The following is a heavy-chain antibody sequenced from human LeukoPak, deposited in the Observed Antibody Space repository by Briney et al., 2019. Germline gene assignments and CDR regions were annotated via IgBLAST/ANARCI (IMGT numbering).Heavy chain of an antibody. CDR3: VRDGEGVAIGVNFCFDP. J-gene: IGHJ5*02. V-gene: IGHV1-8*01. CDR1: GFIFSNFD. D-gene: IGHD3-10*01. Sequence: GASVKVSCRASGFIFSNFDFNWVRQAPGHGLEWLGWLNPITGDTGYARQFQGRITMTRDTSTSTLYMELTSLRSEDTAVYYCVRDGEGVAIGVNFCFDPWGQGILVTVSS. CDR2: LNPITGDT.